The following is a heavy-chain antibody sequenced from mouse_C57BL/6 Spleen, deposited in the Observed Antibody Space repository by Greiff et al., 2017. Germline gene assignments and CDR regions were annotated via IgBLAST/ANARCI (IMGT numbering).Heavy chain of an antibody. CDR3: AMAPHYGSSSAWFAY. J-gene: IGHJ3*01. V-gene: IGHV14-3*01. D-gene: IGHD1-1*01. CDR1: GFNIKNTY. CDR2: IDPANGNT. Sequence: EVQLKESVAELVRPGASVKLSCTASGFNIKNTYMHWVKQRPEQGLEWIGRIDPANGNTKYAPKFQGKATITADTSSNTAYLQLSSLTSEDTAIYYCAMAPHYGSSSAWFAYWGQGTLVTVSA.